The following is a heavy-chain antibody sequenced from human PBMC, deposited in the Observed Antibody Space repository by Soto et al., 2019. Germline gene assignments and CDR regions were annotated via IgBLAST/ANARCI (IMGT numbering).Heavy chain of an antibody. V-gene: IGHV4-61*01. CDR3: GRDTLPIQGFGVHV. Sequence: KPSETLSLTCTVSGGSVTSGSNFWSWIRQPPGKGLEWIAYIFYTGSTNYNPSLKSRVTISLDTSKNQFSLTLSSVTAADTGVYYCGRDTLPIQGFGVHVWGQGTTVTVSS. CDR2: IFYTGST. CDR1: GGSVTSGSNF. J-gene: IGHJ6*02. D-gene: IGHD3-10*01.